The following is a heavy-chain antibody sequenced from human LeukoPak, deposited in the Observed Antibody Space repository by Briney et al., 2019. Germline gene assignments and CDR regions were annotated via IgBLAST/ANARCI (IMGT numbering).Heavy chain of an antibody. D-gene: IGHD6-19*01. J-gene: IGHJ4*02. Sequence: SETLSLTCTVSGGSISSYYWSWIRQPPGKGLEWIGYIYYSGSTNYNPSLKSRVTISVDTSKNQFSLNLNSVTAADTAVYYCARHQDSSSGWYYLDYWGQGTPVNVSS. V-gene: IGHV4-59*08. CDR1: GGSISSYY. CDR3: ARHQDSSSGWYYLDY. CDR2: IYYSGST.